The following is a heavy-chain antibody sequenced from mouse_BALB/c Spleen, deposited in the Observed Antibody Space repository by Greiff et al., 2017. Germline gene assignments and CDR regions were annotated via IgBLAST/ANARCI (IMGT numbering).Heavy chain of an antibody. V-gene: IGHV2-2*02. CDR3: ARKGLTTVVATDAMDY. CDR1: GFSLTSYG. Sequence: VQLQESGPGLVQPSQSLSITCTVSGFSLTSYGVHWVRQSPGKGLEWLGVIWSGGSTDYNAAFISRLSISKDNSKSQVFFKMNSLQANDTAIYYCARKGLTTVVATDAMDYWGQGTSVTVSS. CDR2: IWSGGST. D-gene: IGHD1-1*01. J-gene: IGHJ4*01.